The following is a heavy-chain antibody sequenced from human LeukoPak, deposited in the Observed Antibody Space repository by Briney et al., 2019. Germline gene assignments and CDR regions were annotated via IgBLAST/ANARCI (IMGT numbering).Heavy chain of an antibody. CDR2: ISYDGSNK. CDR1: GFTFSSYG. V-gene: IGHV3-30*18. CDR3: AKVGYRMITFGGVIVH. J-gene: IGHJ4*02. D-gene: IGHD3-16*02. Sequence: GRSLRLSCAASGFTFSSYGMHWVRQAPGKGLEWVAVISYDGSNKYYADSVKGRFTISRDNSKNTLYLQMNSLRAEDTAVYYCAKVGYRMITFGGVIVHWGQGTLATVSS.